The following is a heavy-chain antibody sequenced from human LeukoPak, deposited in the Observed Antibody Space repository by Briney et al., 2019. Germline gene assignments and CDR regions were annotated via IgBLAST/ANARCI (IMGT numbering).Heavy chain of an antibody. D-gene: IGHD2-8*01. J-gene: IGHJ4*02. CDR1: GFTFSSNY. CDR3: AREGGAGGTIDY. CDR2: IYSAGST. V-gene: IGHV3-53*01. Sequence: GGSLRLSCAVSGFTFSSNYMSWVRQAPGKGLEWVSVIYSAGSTYYADSVKGRFTISRDNSKNTLYLQMNSLRAEDTAVYYCAREGGAGGTIDYWGQGTLVTVSS.